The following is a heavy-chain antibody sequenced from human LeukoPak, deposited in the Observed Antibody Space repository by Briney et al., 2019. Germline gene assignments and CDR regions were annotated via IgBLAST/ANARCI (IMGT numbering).Heavy chain of an antibody. V-gene: IGHV3-21*01. CDR1: GFTFSTYS. Sequence: PGGSLRLSCAASGFTFSTYSMNWVRQAPGKGLEWVSSISSSSSYIYYADSVKGRFTISRDNAKNSLYLQMNSLRADDTVVYYCASGDYGDYAGPSGYWGQGTLVTVSS. J-gene: IGHJ4*02. D-gene: IGHD4-17*01. CDR2: ISSSSSYI. CDR3: ASGDYGDYAGPSGY.